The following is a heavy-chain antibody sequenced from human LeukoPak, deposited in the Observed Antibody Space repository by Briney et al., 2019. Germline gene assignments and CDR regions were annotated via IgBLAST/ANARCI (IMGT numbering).Heavy chain of an antibody. D-gene: IGHD3-10*01. CDR2: INLNSGGT. J-gene: IGHJ4*02. V-gene: IGHV1-2*02. Sequence: ASVKVSCKASGYTFTSYYMHWVRQAPGQGLEWMGWINLNSGGTNYAQKFQGRVTMTRDTSISTAYMELSRLRSDDTAVYYCARADYKSSSGSYYNNYYFDYWGQGTLVTVSS. CDR3: ARADYKSSSGSYYNNYYFDY. CDR1: GYTFTSYY.